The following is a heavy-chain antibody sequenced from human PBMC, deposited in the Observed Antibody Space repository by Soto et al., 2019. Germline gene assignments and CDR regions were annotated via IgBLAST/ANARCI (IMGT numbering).Heavy chain of an antibody. J-gene: IGHJ3*01. Sequence: EVQLLESGGDLVQPGGSLRLSCSSSGFSFNNYVMNWVRQASGKGLEWVSTVSPTGDSTFYADSVKGRFTISRDNSKNRLYLQMNRLRGEDVAVYYCARRAITASTKGGAFDAWGQGTTVTVSS. V-gene: IGHV3-23*01. CDR1: GFSFNNYV. D-gene: IGHD1-7*01. CDR3: ARRAITASTKGGAFDA. CDR2: VSPTGDST.